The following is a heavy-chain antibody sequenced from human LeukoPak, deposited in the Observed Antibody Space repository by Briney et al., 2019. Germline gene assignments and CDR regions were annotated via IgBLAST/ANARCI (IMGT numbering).Heavy chain of an antibody. J-gene: IGHJ3*02. CDR2: ITGSSGTA. V-gene: IGHV3-23*01. D-gene: IGHD5-24*01. Sequence: GGSLRLSCAASGFSLSPYGMNWVRQAPGRGLEWVSGITGSSGTAYYAGSVKGRFTISRDDSKNTLYLQMGSLRAEDMAVYYCARETEMATIGGAFDIWGQGTMVTVSS. CDR3: ARETEMATIGGAFDI. CDR1: GFSLSPYG.